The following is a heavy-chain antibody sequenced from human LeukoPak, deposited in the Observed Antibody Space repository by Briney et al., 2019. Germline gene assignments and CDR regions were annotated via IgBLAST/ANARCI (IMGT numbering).Heavy chain of an antibody. CDR2: ISSSSSTI. CDR3: AKGSYYCSGYHSGYYIVV. V-gene: IGHV3-48*04. D-gene: IGHD3-22*01. CDR1: GFTFSSYS. J-gene: IGHJ6*03. Sequence: GGSLRLSCAASGFTFSSYSMNWVRQAPGKGLEWVSYISSSSSTIYYADSVKARFPISRDNAKNSVSLQMNSLRSEDTAVYYCAKGSYYCSGYHSGYYIVVWGKGTTVTVSS.